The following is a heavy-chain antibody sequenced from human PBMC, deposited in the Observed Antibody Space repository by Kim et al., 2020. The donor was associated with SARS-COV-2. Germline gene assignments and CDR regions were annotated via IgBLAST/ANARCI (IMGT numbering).Heavy chain of an antibody. D-gene: IGHD2-2*01. J-gene: IGHJ6*01. V-gene: IGHV4-34*01. CDR3: ARGVHCSSTSCPRGAGPYGLDV. CDR1: GGSFSGYY. CDR2: INHSGST. Sequence: SETLSLTCAVYGGSFSGYYWSWIRQPPGKGLEWIGEINHSGSTNYNPSLKSRVTISVDTSKNQFSLKLSSVTAADTAVYYCARGVHCSSTSCPRGAGPYGLDVWGQGTTVTLSP.